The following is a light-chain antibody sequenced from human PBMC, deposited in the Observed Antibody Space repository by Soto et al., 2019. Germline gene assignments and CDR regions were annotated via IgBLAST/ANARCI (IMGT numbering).Light chain of an antibody. V-gene: IGKV4-1*01. Sequence: ITQASDSLAVFLGRMAPHQCKARQDGFKNLNNKNYLAWYQQETGKPPKLLIYWAFTRESGVPDRFSGSGSGTDFTLTISSLQAEDVAVYYCQQYDDTPRTFGQGTKVEIK. J-gene: IGKJ1*01. CDR3: QQYDDTPRT. CDR1: QDGFKNLNNKNY. CDR2: WAF.